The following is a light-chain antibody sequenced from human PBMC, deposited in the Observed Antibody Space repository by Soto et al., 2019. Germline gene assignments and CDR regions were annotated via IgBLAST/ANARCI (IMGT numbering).Light chain of an antibody. V-gene: IGKV1-27*01. CDR2: ATS. CDR3: QKYNSAPLT. CDR1: QGIAPY. J-gene: IGKJ4*01. Sequence: DVQMTQSPSSLSAFVGDSVTITCRASQGIAPYLAWFQQKPGKVTKLLIYATSTLQSGVPSRFSGSGSGTDFTLTINSLQPEDVGTYYCQKYNSAPLTFGGGTKVEIK.